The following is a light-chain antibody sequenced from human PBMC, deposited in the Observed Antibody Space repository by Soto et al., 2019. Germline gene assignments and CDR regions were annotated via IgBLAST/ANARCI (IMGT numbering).Light chain of an antibody. CDR1: GXDVGGYDY. CDR3: CSYAGSYTYV. CDR2: DVT. Sequence: QSVLTQPRSVSGSPGQSVTVSCTGTGXDVGGYDYVSWYQQHPGKAPNLMIYDVTKRPSGVPRRFSGSKSGNTAYLTISGLQADDEADYYCCSYAGSYTYVFGIGTKVTVL. V-gene: IGLV2-11*01. J-gene: IGLJ1*01.